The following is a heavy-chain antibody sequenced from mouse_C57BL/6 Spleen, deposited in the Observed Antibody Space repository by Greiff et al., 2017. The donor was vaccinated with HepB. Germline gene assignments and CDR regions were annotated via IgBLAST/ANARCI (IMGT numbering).Heavy chain of an antibody. CDR1: GFTFSSYA. V-gene: IGHV5-4*01. CDR2: ISDGGSYT. CDR3: ARDRLWFAY. Sequence: EVQLQESGGGLVKPGGSLKLSCAASGFTFSSYAMSWVRQTPEKRLEWVATISDGGSYTYYPDNVKGRFTISRDNAKNNLYLQMSHLKSEDTAMYYCARDRLWFAYWGQGTLVTVSA. J-gene: IGHJ3*01.